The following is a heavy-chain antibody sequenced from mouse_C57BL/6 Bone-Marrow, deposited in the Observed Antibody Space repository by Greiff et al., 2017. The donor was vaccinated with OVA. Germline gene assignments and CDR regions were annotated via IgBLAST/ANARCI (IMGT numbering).Heavy chain of an antibody. D-gene: IGHD1-1*01. Sequence: QVQLQQSGAELVRPGASVTLSCKASGYTFTDYEMHWVKQTPVHGLEWIGAIDPETGGTAYNQKFKGKAILTADKSSSTAYMELRSLTSEDSAVYYCTPYYGSSWYYFDDWGQGTTLTVSS. CDR2: IDPETGGT. CDR3: TPYYGSSWYYFDD. CDR1: GYTFTDYE. J-gene: IGHJ2*01. V-gene: IGHV1-15*01.